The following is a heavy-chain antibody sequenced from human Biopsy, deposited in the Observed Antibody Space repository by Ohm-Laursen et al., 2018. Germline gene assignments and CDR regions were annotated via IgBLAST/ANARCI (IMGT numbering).Heavy chain of an antibody. D-gene: IGHD3-16*01. CDR1: GYTFDDHS. CDR2: ITWNSGIM. J-gene: IGHJ4*02. V-gene: IGHV3-9*01. Sequence: SLRLSCTASGYTFDDHSMHWVRQVPGRGLEWVSSITWNSGIMDYADSVRGRFTISRDNAKNSLYLQMNSLRAEDTALYYCAKDRLYLGAGSFNFDSWGQGTLVTVSS. CDR3: AKDRLYLGAGSFNFDS.